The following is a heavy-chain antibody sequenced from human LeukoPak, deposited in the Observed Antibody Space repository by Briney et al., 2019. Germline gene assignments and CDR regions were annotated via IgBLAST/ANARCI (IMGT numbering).Heavy chain of an antibody. Sequence: GASLKISCQGSGYRFTSYWIGWVRPMPGKGLEWMGIIYPGDSDTRYSPSFKGQVTISADKSISTAYLQWSSLKASDTAMYYCARQWNYYDSSGYLDLWGQGTMVTVSS. CDR2: IYPGDSDT. V-gene: IGHV5-51*01. CDR3: ARQWNYYDSSGYLDL. D-gene: IGHD3-22*01. J-gene: IGHJ3*01. CDR1: GYRFTSYW.